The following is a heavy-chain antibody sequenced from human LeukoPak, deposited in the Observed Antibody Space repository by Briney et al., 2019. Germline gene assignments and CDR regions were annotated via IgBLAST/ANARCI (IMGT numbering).Heavy chain of an antibody. J-gene: IGHJ4*02. CDR3: AKVSRDIVVVPAAKSYRAKNLNEYYFDY. V-gene: IGHV3-30-3*01. Sequence: GGSLRVSCAASGFTFSSYAMHWVRQAPGKGLEWVAVISYDGSNKYYADSVKGRFTISRDNSKNTLYLQMNSLRAEDTAVYYCAKVSRDIVVVPAAKSYRAKNLNEYYFDYWGQGTLVTVSS. CDR1: GFTFSSYA. D-gene: IGHD2-2*01. CDR2: ISYDGSNK.